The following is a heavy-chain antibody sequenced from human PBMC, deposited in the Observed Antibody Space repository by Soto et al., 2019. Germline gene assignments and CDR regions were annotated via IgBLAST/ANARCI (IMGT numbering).Heavy chain of an antibody. CDR2: IHSDGSST. V-gene: IGHV3-74*01. CDR1: GFTFSYYW. J-gene: IGHJ3*01. D-gene: IGHD1-26*01. CDR3: ARGDRGAFDL. Sequence: EVQLVESGGGLVRPGGSLRLSCAASGFTFSYYWMHWVRQAPGKGLVWVSRIHSDGSSTTYADFVKGRFIISRDNARNTEHLQMSRVRVEETALYYCARGDRGAFDLWGQGTVVTVSS.